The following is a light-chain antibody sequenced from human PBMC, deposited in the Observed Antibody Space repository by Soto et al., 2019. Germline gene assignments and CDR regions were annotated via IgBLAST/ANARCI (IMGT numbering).Light chain of an antibody. CDR3: QYYGSPGT. J-gene: IGKJ1*01. CDR2: GAS. V-gene: IGKV3-20*01. CDR1: QSVHSNY. Sequence: IVLTQSPGTLSLSPGDTATLSCRASQSVHSNYFAWYQQKPGQTPKLLIFGASTRATGIPARFSGSGSGTEFTLTISILATDDCAVYSCQYYGSPGTFGQGTKVDVK.